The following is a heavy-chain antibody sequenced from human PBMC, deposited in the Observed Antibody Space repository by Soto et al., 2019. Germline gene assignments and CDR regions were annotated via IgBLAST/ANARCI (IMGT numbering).Heavy chain of an antibody. CDR3: ARDGLTFGGD. CDR1: GFTFTSFT. CDR2: ISSSSAYV. J-gene: IGHJ4*02. V-gene: IGHV3-21*01. D-gene: IGHD3-16*01. Sequence: EVRLVESGGGLVKPGGSLRLSCVASGFTFTSFTMNWVRQAPGKGLEWVSSISSSSAYVHYAASVKGRFTISRDNAKDSLFLQMNSLRVDDSAAYYCARDGLTFGGDWGQGTLGAVSS.